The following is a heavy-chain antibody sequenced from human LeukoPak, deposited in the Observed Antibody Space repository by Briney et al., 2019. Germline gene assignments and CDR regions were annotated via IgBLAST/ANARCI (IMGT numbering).Heavy chain of an antibody. D-gene: IGHD4-17*01. Sequence: SETLSLTCTVSGGSISSSSYYWSWIRQPPGKGLEWIGYIYYSGSTNYNPSLKSRVTISVDTSKNQFSLKLSSVTAADTAVYYCARDIYGALDYWGQGTLVTVSS. CDR1: GGSISSSSYY. CDR3: ARDIYGALDY. J-gene: IGHJ4*02. V-gene: IGHV4-61*01. CDR2: IYYSGST.